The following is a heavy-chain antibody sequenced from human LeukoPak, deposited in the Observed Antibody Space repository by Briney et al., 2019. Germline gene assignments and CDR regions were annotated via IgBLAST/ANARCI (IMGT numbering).Heavy chain of an antibody. Sequence: SETLSLTCTVSGGSISSYYWSWIRQPPGKGLEWIGSIQNSGSTNYNPSLKSRGSISVDTSKNHFSLNLRSVTAADTAVYYCARHRPYDFWSMGMDVWGQGTTVSVSS. J-gene: IGHJ6*02. CDR1: GGSISSYY. V-gene: IGHV4-59*08. D-gene: IGHD3-3*01. CDR3: ARHRPYDFWSMGMDV. CDR2: IQNSGST.